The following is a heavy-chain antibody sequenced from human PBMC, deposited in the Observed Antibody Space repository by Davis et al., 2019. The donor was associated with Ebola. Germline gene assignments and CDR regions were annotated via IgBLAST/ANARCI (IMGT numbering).Heavy chain of an antibody. Sequence: PGGSLRLSCAASGFTFSSYAMHWVRQAPGKGLEWVSLISWDGGSTYYADSVKGRFTISRDNAKNSLYLQMNSLRDEDTAVYYCAREGSGWRNYFDFWGQGTLVTVSS. CDR1: GFTFSSYA. J-gene: IGHJ4*02. CDR3: AREGSGWRNYFDF. CDR2: ISWDGGST. D-gene: IGHD6-19*01. V-gene: IGHV3-48*02.